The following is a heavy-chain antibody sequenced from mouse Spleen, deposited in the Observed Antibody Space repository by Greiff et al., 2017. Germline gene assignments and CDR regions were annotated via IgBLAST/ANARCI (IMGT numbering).Heavy chain of an antibody. Sequence: DVKLVESGGGLVQPGGSLKLSCAASGFTFSSYTMSWVRQTPEKRLEWVAYISNGGGSTYYPDTVKGRFTISRDNAKNTLYLQMSSLKSEDTAMYYCARQGGYYFDYWGQGTTLTVSS. D-gene: IGHD1-1*02. V-gene: IGHV5-12-2*01. CDR1: GFTFSSYT. J-gene: IGHJ2*01. CDR2: ISNGGGST. CDR3: ARQGGYYFDY.